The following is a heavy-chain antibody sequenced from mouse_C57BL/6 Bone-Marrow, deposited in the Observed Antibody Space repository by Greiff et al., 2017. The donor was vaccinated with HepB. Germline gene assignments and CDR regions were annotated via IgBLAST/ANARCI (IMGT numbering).Heavy chain of an antibody. CDR1: GFTFSSYA. CDR2: ISDGGSYT. D-gene: IGHD1-1*01. Sequence: EVQRVESGGGLVKPGGSLKLSCAASGFTFSSYAMSWVRQTPEKRLEWVATISDGGSYTYYPDNVKGRFTISRDNAKNNLYLQMSHLKSEDTAMYYCARASYYYGSSYDFDYWGQGTTLTVSS. J-gene: IGHJ2*01. CDR3: ARASYYYGSSYDFDY. V-gene: IGHV5-4*01.